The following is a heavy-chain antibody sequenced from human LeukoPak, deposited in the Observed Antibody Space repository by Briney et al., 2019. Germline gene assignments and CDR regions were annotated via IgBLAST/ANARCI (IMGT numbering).Heavy chain of an antibody. D-gene: IGHD3-9*01. J-gene: IGHJ4*02. CDR2: IYYDGST. V-gene: IGHV4-59*01. CDR3: AREGSVRGLTGYLVGYFDS. Sequence: SETLSLTCTVSGGSITYYYWNWMRQPPGKRLEWIGYIYYDGSTNYNPSLKSRVTISVDTSKNQISLKLTSVTAADTAMYYCAREGSVRGLTGYLVGYFDSWGQGTQVTVSS. CDR1: GGSITYYY.